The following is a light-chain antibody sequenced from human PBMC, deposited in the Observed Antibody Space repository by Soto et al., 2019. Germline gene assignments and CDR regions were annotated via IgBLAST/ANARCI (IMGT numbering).Light chain of an antibody. J-gene: IGLJ2*01. V-gene: IGLV2-14*03. CDR1: DSDIGVYNY. Sequence: QSALTQPASVSGSPGQSITISCTGTDSDIGVYNYVSWYQQYPGKAPKLMIYDVTNRPSGVSNRFSGSKSGNMASLTISGLQAEDEADDYCSSYANYNVVFGGGTKLTVL. CDR2: DVT. CDR3: SSYANYNVV.